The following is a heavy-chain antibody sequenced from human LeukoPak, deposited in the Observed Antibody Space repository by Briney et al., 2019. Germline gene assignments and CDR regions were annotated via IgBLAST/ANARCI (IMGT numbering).Heavy chain of an antibody. D-gene: IGHD2-21*01. J-gene: IGHJ4*02. CDR1: GFTFSSYW. CDR3: ARVVFPSRVSDY. V-gene: IGHV3-7*01. Sequence: GGSLRLFCAASGFTFSSYWMSWVRQAPGKGLEWVANIKQDGSEKYYVDSVKGRFTISKDNAKNSLYLQMNSLRVEDTAVYYCARVVFPSRVSDYWGQGTLVTVSS. CDR2: IKQDGSEK.